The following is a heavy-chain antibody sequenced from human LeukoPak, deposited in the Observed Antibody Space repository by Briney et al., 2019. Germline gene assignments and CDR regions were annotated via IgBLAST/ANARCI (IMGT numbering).Heavy chain of an antibody. J-gene: IGHJ4*02. Sequence: GGSLRLSCAASGFTFSNAWMSWVRQAPGKGLEWAGRIKSKTDGGTTDYAAPVKGRFTISRDDSKNTLYLQMNSLKTEDTAVYYCTTGSDYWGQGTLVTVSS. CDR2: IKSKTDGGTT. V-gene: IGHV3-15*01. CDR3: TTGSDY. CDR1: GFTFSNAW.